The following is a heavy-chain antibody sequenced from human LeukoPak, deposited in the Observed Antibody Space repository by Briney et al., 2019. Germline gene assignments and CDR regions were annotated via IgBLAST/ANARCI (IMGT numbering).Heavy chain of an antibody. CDR3: ARDLYSSGWYTARGDY. CDR2: IKQDGSEK. V-gene: IGHV3-7*01. Sequence: GGSLRLSCAASGFTFSSYWMSWVRQAPGKGLEWVANIKQDGSEKYYVDSVKGRLTISRDNAKNSLYLQMNSLRAEDTAVYYCARDLYSSGWYTARGDYWGQGTPVTVSS. J-gene: IGHJ4*02. D-gene: IGHD6-19*01. CDR1: GFTFSSYW.